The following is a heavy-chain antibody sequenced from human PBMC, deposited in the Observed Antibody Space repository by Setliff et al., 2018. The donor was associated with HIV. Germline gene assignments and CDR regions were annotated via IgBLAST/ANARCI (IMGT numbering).Heavy chain of an antibody. D-gene: IGHD2-2*01. CDR2: IYTTGST. CDR3: ARRAVQDASITSSNWFDP. V-gene: IGHV4-4*09. J-gene: IGHJ5*02. CDR1: GDSISNYY. Sequence: LSLTCTVSGDSISNYYWSWVRQPPGKGLEWIGYIYTTGSTNYNPSLKSRVTMSVDTSKNQFSLRLTSVTAADTAVYFCARRAVQDASITSSNWFDPWGHGTLVTVSS.